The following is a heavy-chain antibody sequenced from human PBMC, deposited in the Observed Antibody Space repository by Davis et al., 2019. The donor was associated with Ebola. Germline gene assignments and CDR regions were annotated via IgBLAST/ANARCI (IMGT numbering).Heavy chain of an antibody. Sequence: GESLKISCEASGFTFTDYYMTWIRQAPGKGLEWVSYMSGDHLYTNYADSVRGRFTISRHNSKNTLYLQINSLRAEDTAVYYCARGYYDSTGNRYFDFWGRGTLVTVSS. V-gene: IGHV3-11*05. J-gene: IGHJ2*01. D-gene: IGHD3-22*01. CDR1: GFTFTDYY. CDR2: MSGDHLYT. CDR3: ARGYYDSTGNRYFDF.